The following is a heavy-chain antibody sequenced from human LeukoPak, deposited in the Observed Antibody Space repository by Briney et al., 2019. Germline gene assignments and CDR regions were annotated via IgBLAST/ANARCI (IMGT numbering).Heavy chain of an antibody. V-gene: IGHV3-15*07. CDR2: IKSKTDGGTT. CDR1: GFTFSNAW. CDR3: TTDLDGDYTEYAFDI. J-gene: IGHJ3*02. D-gene: IGHD4-17*01. Sequence: GGSLRLSCAASGFTFSNAWMNWVRQAPGKGLEWVGRIKSKTDGGTTDYAAPVKGRFTISRDDSKNTLYLQMNSLKTEDTAVYYCTTDLDGDYTEYAFDIWGQGTMVTVSS.